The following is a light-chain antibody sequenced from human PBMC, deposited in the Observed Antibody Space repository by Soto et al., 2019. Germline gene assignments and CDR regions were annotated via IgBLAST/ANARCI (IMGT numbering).Light chain of an antibody. CDR3: SSYTRISSYV. J-gene: IGLJ1*01. CDR2: EVT. CDR1: SSDVGGYDF. V-gene: IGLV2-14*01. Sequence: QSVLTQPASVSGSPGQSITISCTGTSSDVGGYDFVSWYQQHPGKAPKLIIYEVTNRPSGISNRFSGSKSGNTASLTISGLQAEDEADYYCSSYTRISSYVFGTGTKLTVL.